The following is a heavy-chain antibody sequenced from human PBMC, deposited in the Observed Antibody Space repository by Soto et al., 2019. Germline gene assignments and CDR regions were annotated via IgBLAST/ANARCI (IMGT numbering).Heavy chain of an antibody. CDR3: AREARGEDYDSSGYYADY. J-gene: IGHJ4*02. D-gene: IGHD3-22*01. V-gene: IGHV1-18*01. CDR1: GYTFTSYG. CDR2: ISAYNGNT. Sequence: QVQLVQSGAEVKKSGASVKVSCKASGYTFTSYGISWVRQAPGQGLEWMGWISAYNGNTNYAQKLQGRVTMTTDTSTSTAYMELRSLRSDDTAVYYCAREARGEDYDSSGYYADYWGQGTLVTVSS.